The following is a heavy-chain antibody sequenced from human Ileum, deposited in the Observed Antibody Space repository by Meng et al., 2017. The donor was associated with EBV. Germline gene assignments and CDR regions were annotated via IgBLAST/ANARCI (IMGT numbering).Heavy chain of an antibody. D-gene: IGHD3-22*01. Sequence: LREARPGLGKPSGTLSLTCAVFGGSISSSNWWSWVRQAPGKGLEWIGEIHHTESNNYNPSLKSRVTISVDKSKNQFSLKLSSVTAADTAVYYCARESYSDSSGYYSLDYWGQGSLVTVSS. J-gene: IGHJ4*02. CDR3: ARESYSDSSGYYSLDY. CDR2: IHHTESN. V-gene: IGHV4-4*02. CDR1: GGSISSSNW.